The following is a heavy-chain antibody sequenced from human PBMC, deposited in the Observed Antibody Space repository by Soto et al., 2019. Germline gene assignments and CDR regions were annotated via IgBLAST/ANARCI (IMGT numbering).Heavy chain of an antibody. V-gene: IGHV1-18*01. J-gene: IGHJ4*02. CDR3: ARDSNNSKGSGAS. Sequence: GASVKVSCKASGYTFTSFGFSWVRRAPGQGLEWMGWISPYNGNTNYAQKFQGRVTMTTDTSTSTAYMELRSLRSDDTAVYYCARDSNNSKGSGASWGQGTLVTVSS. D-gene: IGHD1-26*01. CDR2: ISPYNGNT. CDR1: GYTFTSFG.